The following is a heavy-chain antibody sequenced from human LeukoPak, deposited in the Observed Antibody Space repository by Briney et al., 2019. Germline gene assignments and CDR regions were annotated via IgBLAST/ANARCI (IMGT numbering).Heavy chain of an antibody. CDR1: GFTFSSYA. Sequence: GGSLRLSCAASGFTFSSYAMHWVRQAPGKGLEWVAVISYDGSNKYYADSVKGRFTISRDNSKNTLYLQMNSLRAEDTAVYYCAREGSSSEYFDYWGQGTLVTVSS. D-gene: IGHD6-13*01. J-gene: IGHJ4*02. CDR2: ISYDGSNK. CDR3: AREGSSSEYFDY. V-gene: IGHV3-30-3*01.